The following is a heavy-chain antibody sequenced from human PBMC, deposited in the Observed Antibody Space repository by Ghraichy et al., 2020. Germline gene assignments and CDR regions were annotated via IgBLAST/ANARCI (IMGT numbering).Heavy chain of an antibody. Sequence: GESLRLSCAASGFTFRDYAMTWVRQAPGKGLEWVASITDSGYNTYYADSVKGRFTISRDNSKNMLSLQMNSLRVEDTAIYYCAKDMMVLRILEWLSYFDDWGQGTLVTVSS. CDR3: AKDMMVLRILEWLSYFDD. CDR2: ITDSGYNT. J-gene: IGHJ5*02. V-gene: IGHV3-23*01. D-gene: IGHD3-3*01. CDR1: GFTFRDYA.